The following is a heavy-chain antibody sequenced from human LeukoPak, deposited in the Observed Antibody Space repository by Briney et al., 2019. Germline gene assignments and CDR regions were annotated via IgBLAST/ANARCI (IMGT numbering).Heavy chain of an antibody. J-gene: IGHJ6*02. CDR3: ARTRITAGYYYYCTDV. V-gene: IGHV4-59*01. CDR1: GASITNYY. D-gene: IGHD3-10*01. Sequence: SETLSLTCAVSGASITNYYWSWIRQPPGKGLEWIGYIYDSGSTKYSPSLESRVTISEDTSKNHFSLKLSSVTAADTAVYYCARTRITAGYYYYCTDVWGRGTTVTVSS. CDR2: IYDSGST.